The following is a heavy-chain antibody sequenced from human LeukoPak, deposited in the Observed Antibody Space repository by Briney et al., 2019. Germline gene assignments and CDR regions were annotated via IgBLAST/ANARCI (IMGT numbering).Heavy chain of an antibody. CDR3: AKSSYYDASGYYREYYFDS. V-gene: IGHV3-23*01. CDR2: ISGSGGST. Sequence: GGSLRLSCVPSGFSFSNYAMSWVRQAPGKGLEWVSIISGSGGSTHYVDSVKGRFTISRDKTKNTLYLQMNSLRAEDTAVYYCAKSSYYDASGYYREYYFDSWGQGTLVTVSS. D-gene: IGHD3-22*01. CDR1: GFSFSNYA. J-gene: IGHJ4*02.